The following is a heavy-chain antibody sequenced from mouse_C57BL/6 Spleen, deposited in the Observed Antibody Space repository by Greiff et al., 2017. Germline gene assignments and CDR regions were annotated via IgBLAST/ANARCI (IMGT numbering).Heavy chain of an antibody. V-gene: IGHV2-9-1*01. Sequence: VQLQQSGPGLVAPSQSLSITCTVSGFSLTSYAISWVRQPPGKGLEWLGVIWTGGGTNYNSALKSRLSISKDNSKSQVFLKMNSLQTDDTARYYCARFYDGYSYYFDYWGQGTTLTVSS. CDR3: ARFYDGYSYYFDY. J-gene: IGHJ2*01. D-gene: IGHD2-3*01. CDR2: IWTGGGT. CDR1: GFSLTSYA.